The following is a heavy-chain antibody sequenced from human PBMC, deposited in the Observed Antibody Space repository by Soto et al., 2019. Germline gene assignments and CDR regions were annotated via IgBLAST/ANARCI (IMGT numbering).Heavy chain of an antibody. J-gene: IGHJ6*02. CDR1: GYTFTGYY. Sequence: ASVKVSCKASGYTFTGYYMHWVRQAPGQGLEWMGWINPNSGGTNYAQKFQGWVTMTRDTSISTAYMELSRLRSDDTAVYYCAREAYCISTSCYEEVYYYGMDVWGQGTTVTVSS. D-gene: IGHD2-2*01. CDR2: INPNSGGT. CDR3: AREAYCISTSCYEEVYYYGMDV. V-gene: IGHV1-2*04.